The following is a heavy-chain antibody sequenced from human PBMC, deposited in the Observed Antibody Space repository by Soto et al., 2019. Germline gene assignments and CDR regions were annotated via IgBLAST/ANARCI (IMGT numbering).Heavy chain of an antibody. J-gene: IGHJ2*01. Sequence: EVQLVESGGGLVHPGRSLRLSCVASGFRFDDHVMHWVRQLPGKGLEWVGHINWDGYSIGYGGSVRGRFTISRDNAKNTLYLQMNSLRVDDTAIYYCTKSDGCGGGACYTGTYYYFDVWGRGTLVTVSS. CDR3: TKSDGCGGGACYTGTYYYFDV. CDR2: INWDGYSI. V-gene: IGHV3-9*01. D-gene: IGHD3-16*02. CDR1: GFRFDDHV.